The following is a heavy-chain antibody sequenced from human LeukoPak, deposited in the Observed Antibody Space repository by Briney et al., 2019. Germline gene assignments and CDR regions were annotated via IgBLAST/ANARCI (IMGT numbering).Heavy chain of an antibody. CDR2: IKPDGSEK. Sequence: PGGSLRLSCAGSGLTFSTYWMTWVRQAPGKGLEWVANIKPDGSEKAYVDSVKGRFTISRDNAKNSLYLQMNSLRADDTAVYYCARLAGSRYPWYLDLWGRGTLVTVSS. CDR3: ARLAGSRYPWYLDL. J-gene: IGHJ2*01. CDR1: GLTFSTYW. D-gene: IGHD3-16*02. V-gene: IGHV3-7*05.